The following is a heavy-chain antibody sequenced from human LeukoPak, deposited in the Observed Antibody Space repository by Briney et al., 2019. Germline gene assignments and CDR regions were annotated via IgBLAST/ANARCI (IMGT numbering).Heavy chain of an antibody. Sequence: SVKVSCKASGGTFSSYAISWVRQAPGQGLEWMGGIIPIFGTANYAQKFQGRVTITADESTSTAYMELSSLRSEDTAVYYCAREEVGIPAAFDYWGQGTLVTVSS. J-gene: IGHJ4*02. CDR1: GGTFSSYA. V-gene: IGHV1-69*13. CDR3: AREEVGIPAAFDY. D-gene: IGHD2-2*01. CDR2: IIPIFGTA.